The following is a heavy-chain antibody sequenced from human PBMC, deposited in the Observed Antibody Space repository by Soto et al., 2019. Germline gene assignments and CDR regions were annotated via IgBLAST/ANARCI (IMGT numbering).Heavy chain of an antibody. CDR1: GDSVASNSAA. CDR2: TYYRSKWYN. D-gene: IGHD6-19*01. Sequence: SQTLSLTCAISGDSVASNSAAWNWIRQSPSRGLEWLGRTYYRSKWYNDYAVSVKSRITINPDTSKNQFSLQLNSVTPEDTAVYYCARSPIAVAGTGWFDPWGQGTRVTVSS. J-gene: IGHJ5*02. V-gene: IGHV6-1*01. CDR3: ARSPIAVAGTGWFDP.